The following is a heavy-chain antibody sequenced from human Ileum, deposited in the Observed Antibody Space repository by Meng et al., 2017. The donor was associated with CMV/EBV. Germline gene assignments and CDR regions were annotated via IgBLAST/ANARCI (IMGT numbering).Heavy chain of an antibody. J-gene: IGHJ4*02. CDR3: ARGGSSSVKHFDY. CDR1: GDSVSSNSAA. D-gene: IGHD6-19*01. V-gene: IGHV6-1*01. Sequence: SETLSLTCAISGDSVSSNSAAWNWIRQSPSRGLEWLGRTYYRSKWYNDYAVSVKTRIIINPDTSKNQFSLQLNSVTPEDTAVYYCARGGSSSVKHFDYWGQGTLVTVSS. CDR2: TYYRSKWYN.